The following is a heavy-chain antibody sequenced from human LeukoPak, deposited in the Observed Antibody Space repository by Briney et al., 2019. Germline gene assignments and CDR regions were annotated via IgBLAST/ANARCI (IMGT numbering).Heavy chain of an antibody. Sequence: ASVKVSCKASGYTFTSYAMHWVRQAPGQRLEWMGWINAGNGNTKYSQKFQGRVTTTRDTSASTAYMELSSLRSEDTAVYYCARTLCRRYCSSTSLLDYYGMDVWGQGTTVTVSS. J-gene: IGHJ6*02. CDR2: INAGNGNT. CDR3: ARTLCRRYCSSTSLLDYYGMDV. CDR1: GYTFTSYA. D-gene: IGHD2-2*01. V-gene: IGHV1-3*01.